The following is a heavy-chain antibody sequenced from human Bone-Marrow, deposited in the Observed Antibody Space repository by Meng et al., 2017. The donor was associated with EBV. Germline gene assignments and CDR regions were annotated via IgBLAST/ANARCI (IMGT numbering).Heavy chain of an antibody. CDR2: INPNSGGT. Sequence: QVPLVQAGVGVKKPGAPVKVSCKASGYTFTGYYMHWVRQAPGQGLEWMGRINPNSGGTNYAQKFQGRVTMTRDTSISTAYMELSRLRSDDTAVYYCARLGIGSSWYYFDYWGQGTLVTVSS. CDR3: ARLGIGSSWYYFDY. J-gene: IGHJ4*02. D-gene: IGHD6-13*01. CDR1: GYTFTGYY. V-gene: IGHV1-2*06.